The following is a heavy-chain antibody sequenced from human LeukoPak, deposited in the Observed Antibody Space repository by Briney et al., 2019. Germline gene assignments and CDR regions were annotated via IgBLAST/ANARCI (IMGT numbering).Heavy chain of an antibody. J-gene: IGHJ4*02. CDR3: ARLYSSTEVIDS. CDR1: GNTFTDYF. CDR2: INPNSGDT. Sequence: ASVTVSCKTSGNTFTDYFMNWVRQAPGQGLEWMGWINPNSGDTNYAPKFQGRFTMTRDTSISTDYMELSSLTSDDTAVYYCARLYSSTEVIDSWGQGTLVTVSS. D-gene: IGHD6-13*01. V-gene: IGHV1-2*02.